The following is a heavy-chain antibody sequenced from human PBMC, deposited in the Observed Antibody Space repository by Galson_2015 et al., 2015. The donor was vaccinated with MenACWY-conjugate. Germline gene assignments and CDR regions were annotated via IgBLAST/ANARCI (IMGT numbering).Heavy chain of an antibody. CDR2: IRGDGSVT. CDR1: GFNFNTYW. D-gene: IGHD2-15*01. V-gene: IGHV3-7*03. CDR3: ARDLAPYISVCYDAFDI. J-gene: IGHJ3*02. Sequence: SLRLSCAASGFNFNTYWMIWVRQAPGKGLEWVANIRGDGSVTHYADSVTGRFTISRDNTKNSLYLQMNSLRAEDTAAYYCARDLAPYISVCYDAFDIWGQGTAVTVSS.